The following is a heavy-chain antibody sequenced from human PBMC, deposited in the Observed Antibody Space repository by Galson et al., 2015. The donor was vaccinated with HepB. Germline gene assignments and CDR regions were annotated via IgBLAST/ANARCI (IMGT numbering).Heavy chain of an antibody. CDR3: ARGSGSGWLRPFDY. V-gene: IGHV1-3*01. Sequence: VKVSCKASGYTFTSYAMHWVRQAPGQRLEWMGWINAGNGNTKYSQKFQGRVTITRDTSASTAYMELSSLRSEDTAVHYCARGSGSGWLRPFDYWGQGTLVTVS. CDR2: INAGNGNT. D-gene: IGHD3-10*01. J-gene: IGHJ4*02. CDR1: GYTFTSYA.